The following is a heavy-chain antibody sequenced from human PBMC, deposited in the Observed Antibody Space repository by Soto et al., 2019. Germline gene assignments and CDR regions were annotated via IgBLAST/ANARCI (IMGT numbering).Heavy chain of an antibody. J-gene: IGHJ3*02. Sequence: EVQLVESGGGLVQPGGSLRLSCAASGFTFSSYWMSWVRQAPGKGLEWVANIKQDGSEKYYVDSVKGRFTISRDNAKNSLYLQMNSLRAEDTAVYYCASKSIAAPGAHAFDIWGQGTMVTVSS. CDR3: ASKSIAAPGAHAFDI. CDR1: GFTFSSYW. D-gene: IGHD6-6*01. V-gene: IGHV3-7*03. CDR2: IKQDGSEK.